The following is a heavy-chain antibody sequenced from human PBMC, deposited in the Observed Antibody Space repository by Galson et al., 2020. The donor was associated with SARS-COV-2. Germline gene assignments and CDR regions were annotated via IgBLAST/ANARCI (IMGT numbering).Heavy chain of an antibody. CDR2: IYYSGST. D-gene: IGHD2-2*01. J-gene: IGHJ6*03. Sequence: SETLSLTCTVSGGSISSYYWSWIRQPPGKGLEWIGYIYYSGSTNYNPSLKSRVTISVDTSKNQFSLKLSSVTAADTAVYYCARLVVPAAWGTNYYYYMDVWGKGTTVTVSS. V-gene: IGHV4-59*08. CDR3: ARLVVPAAWGTNYYYYMDV. CDR1: GGSISSYY.